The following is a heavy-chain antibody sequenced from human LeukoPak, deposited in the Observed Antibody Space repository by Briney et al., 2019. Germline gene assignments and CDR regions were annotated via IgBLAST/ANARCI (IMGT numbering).Heavy chain of an antibody. V-gene: IGHV1-69*04. CDR1: GGTFSSCA. Sequence: GASVKVSCKASGGTFSSCAISWVRQAPGQGLEWMGRIIPILGIANYAQKFQGRVTITADKSTSTAYMELSSLRSEDTAVYYCARGGVALSYYGMDVWGQGTTVTVSS. J-gene: IGHJ6*02. CDR2: IIPILGIA. CDR3: ARGGVALSYYGMDV. D-gene: IGHD2-8*01.